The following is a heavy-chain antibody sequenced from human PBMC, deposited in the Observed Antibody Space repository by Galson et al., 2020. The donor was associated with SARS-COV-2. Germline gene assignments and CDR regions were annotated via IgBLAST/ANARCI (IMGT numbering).Heavy chain of an antibody. J-gene: IGHJ5*02. CDR3: ATVPPDVCYGESWCDWFDP. Sequence: ASVKVSCKVSGYTLTELSMHWVRQAPGKGLEWMGGFDPEDGETIYAQKFQGRVTMTEDTSTDTAYMELSSLRSEDTAVYYCATVPPDVCYGESWCDWFDPWGQGTLVTVSS. D-gene: IGHD2-8*01. V-gene: IGHV1-24*01. CDR2: FDPEDGET. CDR1: GYTLTELS.